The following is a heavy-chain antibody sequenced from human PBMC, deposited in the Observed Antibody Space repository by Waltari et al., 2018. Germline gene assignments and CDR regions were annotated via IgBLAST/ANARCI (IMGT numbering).Heavy chain of an antibody. Sequence: QVQLQQWGAGLLKPSETLSLTCAVYGGSFSGSYWSWIRQPPGKGLEWIGEINHSGSTNYNPSLKSRVTISVDTSKNQFSLKLSSVTAADTAVYYCARGGYDFWSGYSASLDYWGQGTLVTVSS. D-gene: IGHD3-3*01. V-gene: IGHV4-34*01. CDR3: ARGGYDFWSGYSASLDY. J-gene: IGHJ4*02. CDR1: GGSFSGSY. CDR2: INHSGST.